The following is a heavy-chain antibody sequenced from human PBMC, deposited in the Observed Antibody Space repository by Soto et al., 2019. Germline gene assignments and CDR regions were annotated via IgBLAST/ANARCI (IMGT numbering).Heavy chain of an antibody. CDR2: ISANNGNT. CDR3: ARAYSPGLFDP. CDR1: GYTFTSYG. V-gene: IGHV1-18*01. D-gene: IGHD2-15*01. J-gene: IGHJ5*02. Sequence: QVQLVQPGAEVKKPGASVKVSCKASGYTFTSYGISWVRQAPGQGLEWMGWISANNGNTKYAQNFQGRVNMTTDTSTSTAYMELRSLRSDDTAVYYCARAYSPGLFDPWGQGTLVTVSS.